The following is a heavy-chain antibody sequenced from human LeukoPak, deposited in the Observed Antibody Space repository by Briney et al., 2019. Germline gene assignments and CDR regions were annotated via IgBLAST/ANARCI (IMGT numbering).Heavy chain of an antibody. J-gene: IGHJ6*02. CDR3: ATYTNWVAGDV. CDR2: IDKDGSEK. V-gene: IGHV3-7*01. CDR1: GFMFSDSW. Sequence: GGSLRLPCVASGFMFSDSWMSWGRQAPGKGLEWVADIDKDGSEKDYVDSVKGRFTISRDNAKNSLYLQMDSLRADDTAVYYCATYTNWVAGDVWGQGTTVSVSS. D-gene: IGHD7-27*01.